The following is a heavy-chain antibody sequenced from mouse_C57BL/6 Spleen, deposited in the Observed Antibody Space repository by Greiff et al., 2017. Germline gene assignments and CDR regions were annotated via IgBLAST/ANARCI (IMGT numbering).Heavy chain of an antibody. V-gene: IGHV1-50*01. CDR1: GYTFTSYW. CDR2: IDPSDSYT. CDR3: ARGDCSNYLAWFAY. D-gene: IGHD2-5*01. J-gene: IGHJ3*01. Sequence: QVQLQQPGAELVKPGASVKLSCKASGYTFTSYWMQWVKQRPGQGLEWIGEIDPSDSYTNYNQKFKGKATLTVDTSSSTAYMQLSSLTSEDSAVCYCARGDCSNYLAWFAYWGQGTLVTVSA.